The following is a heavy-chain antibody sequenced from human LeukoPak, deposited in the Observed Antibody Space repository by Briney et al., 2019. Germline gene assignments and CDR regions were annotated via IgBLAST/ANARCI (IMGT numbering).Heavy chain of an antibody. D-gene: IGHD1-26*01. CDR3: ARADGDSERGGDYFDY. CDR2: IIPIFGTA. J-gene: IGHJ4*02. CDR1: GGTFSSYA. V-gene: IGHV1-69*01. Sequence: GSSVKGSCKASGGTFSSYAISWVRQAPGQGLEWMGGIIPIFGTANYAQKFQGRVTITADESTSTAYMELSSLRSEDTAVYYCARADGDSERGGDYFDYWGQGTLVTVSS.